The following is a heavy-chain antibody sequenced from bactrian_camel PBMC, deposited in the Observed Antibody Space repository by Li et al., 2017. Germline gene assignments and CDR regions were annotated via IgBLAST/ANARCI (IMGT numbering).Heavy chain of an antibody. J-gene: IGHJ4*01. Sequence: QVQLVESGGGSVQVGGSLRLSCAASGYSYNRDYCVGWFRQAPGKEREAVAAIDSDGSTNYADSVKGRFTISLDNAKNTLYLQMNNLKPNDTGMYYCANGYSGGGSPNYWGQGTQVTVS. V-gene: IGHV3S55*01. CDR2: IDSDGST. CDR1: GYSYNRDYC. D-gene: IGHD2*01. CDR3: ANGYSGGGSPNY.